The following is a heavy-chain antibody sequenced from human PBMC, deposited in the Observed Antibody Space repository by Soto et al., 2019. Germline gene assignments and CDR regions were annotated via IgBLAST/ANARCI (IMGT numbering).Heavy chain of an antibody. V-gene: IGHV4-38-2*02. CDR3: ARVHVMVVAGSTFDY. CDR2: IYQGGTT. Sequence: SETLSLTCTVPGYSISSGSYWAWIRQPRGKGPEWIASIYQGGTTFYNPSPKSRITISVETSNHQFPLKLTTVTAGDTAVYYCARVHVMVVAGSTFDYWGHGTLVTVSS. CDR1: GYSISSGSY. J-gene: IGHJ4*01. D-gene: IGHD6-19*01.